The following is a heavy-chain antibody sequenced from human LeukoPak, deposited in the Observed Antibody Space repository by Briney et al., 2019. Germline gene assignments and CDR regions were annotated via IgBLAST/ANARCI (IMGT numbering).Heavy chain of an antibody. V-gene: IGHV1-8*03. CDR2: MNPNSGNT. D-gene: IGHD6-6*01. J-gene: IGHJ6*03. Sequence: GASVKVSCKASGYTFTSYDINWVRQATGQGLEWMGWMNPNSGNTGYAQKFQGRVTITRNTSISTAYMELSSLRSEDTAVYYCASRLALEYSSSSSGNYYYYYMDVWGKGTTVTVSS. CDR1: GYTFTSYD. CDR3: ASRLALEYSSSSSGNYYYYYMDV.